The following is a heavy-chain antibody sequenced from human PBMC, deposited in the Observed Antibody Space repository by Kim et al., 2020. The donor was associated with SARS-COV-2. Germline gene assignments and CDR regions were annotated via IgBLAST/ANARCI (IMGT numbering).Heavy chain of an antibody. J-gene: IGHJ6*03. Sequence: SETLSLTCTVSTGSIYSYYWSWIRQSPGKGLEWIGYIHYSGSTDYNPSLKSRVTISLDTSTNQFSLNLKSVTAADTAVYYCARDLRTTKYYMDVWGKG. V-gene: IGHV4-59*01. CDR1: TGSIYSYY. CDR3: ARDLRTTKYYMDV. CDR2: IHYSGST. D-gene: IGHD1-1*01.